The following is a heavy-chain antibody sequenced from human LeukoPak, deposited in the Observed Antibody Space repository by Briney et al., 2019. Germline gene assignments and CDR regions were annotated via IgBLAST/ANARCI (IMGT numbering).Heavy chain of an antibody. CDR2: IYTSGST. D-gene: IGHD2-2*01. CDR3: AGYCSSTSCSDFDY. V-gene: IGHV4-4*07. J-gene: IGHJ4*02. CDR1: GGSISSYY. Sequence: SETLSLTCTVSGGSISSYYWSWTRQPAGKGLEWIGRIYTSGSTNYNPSLKSRVTMSVDTSKNQFSLKLSSVTAADTAVYYCAGYCSSTSCSDFDYWAREPWSPSPQ.